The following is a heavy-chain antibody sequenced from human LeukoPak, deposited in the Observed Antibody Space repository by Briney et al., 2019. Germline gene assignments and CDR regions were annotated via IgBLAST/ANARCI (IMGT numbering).Heavy chain of an antibody. D-gene: IGHD6-19*01. CDR3: AREPYPYSSGLYY. Sequence: ASVKVSCKASGYTFTGYYMHWVRQAPGQGLEWMGWINPNSGGTNYAQKFQGRVTMTRDTSISTAYMELSRLRSDDTAVYYCAREPYPYSSGLYYWGQGTLVTVSS. CDR2: INPNSGGT. V-gene: IGHV1-2*02. CDR1: GYTFTGYY. J-gene: IGHJ4*02.